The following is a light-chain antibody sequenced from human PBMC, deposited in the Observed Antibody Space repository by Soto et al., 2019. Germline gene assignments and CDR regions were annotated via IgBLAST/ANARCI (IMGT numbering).Light chain of an antibody. V-gene: IGKV3-20*01. CDR1: QTVSNTY. CDR2: GAS. J-gene: IGKJ4*01. CDR3: QQYGALPPT. Sequence: ENVLKQFPGALSLSPGERDTLSCGASQTVSNTYLAWYQQKSGQAPKFLIYGASNRATGIPDRFSGSGSGTDFTLTISRLEPEDFAVYYCQQYGALPPTFGGGTKVEIK.